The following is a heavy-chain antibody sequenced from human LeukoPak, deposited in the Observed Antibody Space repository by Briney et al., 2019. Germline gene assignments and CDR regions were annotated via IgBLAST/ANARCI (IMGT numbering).Heavy chain of an antibody. D-gene: IGHD5-12*01. CDR3: ARQWDIVATWGRWFDP. Sequence: SETLSLTCTVSGVSITHYWGLIRQPPGKVPEWIGSYYYSGNTYYNSSLESRVTISVDTSKNQFSLKLTSVTAADTAIYYCARQWDIVATWGRWFDPWGQGILVTVSS. V-gene: IGHV4-39*01. CDR2: YYYSGNT. CDR1: GVSITHY. J-gene: IGHJ5*02.